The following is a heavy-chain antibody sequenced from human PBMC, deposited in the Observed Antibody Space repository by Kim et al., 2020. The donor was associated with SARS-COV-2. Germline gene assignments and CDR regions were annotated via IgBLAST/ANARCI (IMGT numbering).Heavy chain of an antibody. CDR2: ISGRGSST. Sequence: GGSLRLSCAASGFTFSTYAMTWVRQAPGKGLDWVSVISGRGSSTYYADSVKGRFTISRDISKNTLYLQMNSLRAEDTAVYYCAKAYSGSYAGCFDPWGQGTLVTVSS. CDR1: GFTFSTYA. V-gene: IGHV3-23*01. D-gene: IGHD1-26*01. J-gene: IGHJ5*02. CDR3: AKAYSGSYAGCFDP.